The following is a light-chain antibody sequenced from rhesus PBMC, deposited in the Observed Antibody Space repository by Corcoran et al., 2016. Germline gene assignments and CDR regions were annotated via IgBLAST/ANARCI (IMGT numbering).Light chain of an antibody. J-gene: IGKJ4*01. CDR3: QQHNSYPLT. CDR1: QGISKY. CDR2: DAS. V-gene: IGKV1-25*01. Sequence: DIQMTQSPSSLSASVGDTVTITCQASQGISKYLAWYQPNPGKAPKLLINDASTLQSGVPSKFSGSGSGTEFTLTISSLQPEDFATSYCQQHNSYPLTFGGGTKVELK.